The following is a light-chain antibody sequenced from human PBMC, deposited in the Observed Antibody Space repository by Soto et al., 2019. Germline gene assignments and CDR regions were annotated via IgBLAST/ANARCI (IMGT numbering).Light chain of an antibody. V-gene: IGKV3-20*01. Sequence: EMVLTQSPGTLSLSPGDRATLSCRASQSVSNDYVAWVQQTPGQPPRLLIYSVSNRATGPPARFSGSGPGTDFTTTISLKPHEDFAVYYHQQYRSSPTFGQGTRLDIK. CDR2: SVS. CDR1: QSVSNDY. CDR3: QQYRSSPT. J-gene: IGKJ5*01.